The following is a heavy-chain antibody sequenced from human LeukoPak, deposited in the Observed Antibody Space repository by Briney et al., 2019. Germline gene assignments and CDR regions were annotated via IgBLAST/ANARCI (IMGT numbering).Heavy chain of an antibody. Sequence: SETLSLTCSVSGGSLSSRYWSWIRQPPGKGLEWIGYIYYTGSTDYNPSLKSRVTISVDTSKNQVSLKMNSVTAANTAVYYCARHRASYFDLWGQGTLVTVPS. CDR1: GGSLSSRY. J-gene: IGHJ4*02. CDR3: ARHRASYFDL. V-gene: IGHV4-59*11. CDR2: IYYTGST.